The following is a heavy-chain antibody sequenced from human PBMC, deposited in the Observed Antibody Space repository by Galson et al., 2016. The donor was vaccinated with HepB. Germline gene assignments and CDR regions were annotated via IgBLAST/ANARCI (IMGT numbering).Heavy chain of an antibody. J-gene: IGHJ4*02. CDR3: AREGGGYYDSSGYYSGY. V-gene: IGHV4-59*01. D-gene: IGHD3-22*01. Sequence: WSWIRQPPGKGLEYIGYISYSGSTNYNPSLKSRVTISVDTSKNQFSLKLNSVTAADTAVYYCAREGGGYYDSSGYYSGYWGQGTLVTVSS. CDR2: ISYSGST.